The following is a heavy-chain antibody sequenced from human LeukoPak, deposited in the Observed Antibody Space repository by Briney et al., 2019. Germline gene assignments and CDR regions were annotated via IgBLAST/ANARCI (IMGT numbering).Heavy chain of an antibody. CDR2: ISAYNGNT. Sequence: GASVRVSCKASGYTFTSYGISWVRQAPGQGLEWMGWISAYNGNTNYAQRLQDRVTMTTDTSTSTAYMELRSLRSDDTAVYYCAREIGGYSCDYWGQGTLVTVSS. J-gene: IGHJ4*02. D-gene: IGHD5-18*01. V-gene: IGHV1-18*01. CDR1: GYTFTSYG. CDR3: AREIGGYSCDY.